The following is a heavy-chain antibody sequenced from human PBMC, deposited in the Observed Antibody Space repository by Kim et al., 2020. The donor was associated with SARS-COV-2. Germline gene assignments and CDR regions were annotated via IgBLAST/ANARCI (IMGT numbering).Heavy chain of an antibody. V-gene: IGHV3-23*01. Sequence: TYYTDPVKGRFTISSDNGKNRVYLQLNSLRAEDTALYDCASSGCGWYYFDYWGQGTLVAVSS. J-gene: IGHJ4*02. CDR2: T. D-gene: IGHD6-19*01. CDR3: ASSGCGWYYFDY.